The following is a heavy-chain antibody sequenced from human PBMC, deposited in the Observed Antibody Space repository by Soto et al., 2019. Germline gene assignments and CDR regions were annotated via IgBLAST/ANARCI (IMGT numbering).Heavy chain of an antibody. CDR2: INHSGST. D-gene: IGHD2-15*01. J-gene: IGHJ3*01. Sequence: SETLSLTCAVYGGSFSGYYWSWIRQPPGKGLEWIGEINHSGSTNYNPSLKSRVTISVDTSKNQFSLKLSSVTAADTAVYYCARGRISTDWGQGTMVTVS. CDR1: GGSFSGYY. CDR3: ARGRISTD. V-gene: IGHV4-34*01.